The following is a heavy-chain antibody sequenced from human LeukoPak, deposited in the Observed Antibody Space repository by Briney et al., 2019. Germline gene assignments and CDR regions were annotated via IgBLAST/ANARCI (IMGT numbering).Heavy chain of an antibody. J-gene: IGHJ4*02. D-gene: IGHD6-13*01. CDR2: ISSSSSYI. Sequence: PGGSLRLSCAASGFTFSSYSMNWVRQAPGKGLEWVSSISSSSSYIYYADSVKGRFTISRDNAKNSLNLQMNSLRAEDTAVYYCARDRAAAARQPVDYWGQGTLVTVSS. CDR1: GFTFSSYS. V-gene: IGHV3-21*01. CDR3: ARDRAAAARQPVDY.